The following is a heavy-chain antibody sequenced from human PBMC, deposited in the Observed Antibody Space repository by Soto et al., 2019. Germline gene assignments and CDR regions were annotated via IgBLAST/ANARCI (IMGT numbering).Heavy chain of an antibody. CDR3: ARQAAAGKPRLYYYMDV. V-gene: IGHV5-51*01. Sequence: PGESLKISCKGSGYSFTSYWIGWVRQMPGKGLEWMGIIYPGDSDARYSPSFQGQVTISADKSISTAYLQWSSLKASDTAMYYCARQAAAGKPRLYYYMDVWGKGTKVTVSS. D-gene: IGHD6-13*01. J-gene: IGHJ6*03. CDR2: IYPGDSDA. CDR1: GYSFTSYW.